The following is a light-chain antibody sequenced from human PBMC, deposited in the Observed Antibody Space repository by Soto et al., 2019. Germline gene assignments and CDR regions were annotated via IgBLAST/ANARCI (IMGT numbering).Light chain of an antibody. Sequence: SYVLTQPPSVSVAPGQTARIPCGGYNIGSKGVHWYQQKPGQAPVLVVYEDSDRPSEIPERFSGSSSGNTATLTISRVEAGDEADYHCQVWDYSSYHVVFGGGTKVTVL. V-gene: IGLV3-21*02. CDR2: EDS. CDR1: NIGSKG. CDR3: QVWDYSSYHVV. J-gene: IGLJ2*01.